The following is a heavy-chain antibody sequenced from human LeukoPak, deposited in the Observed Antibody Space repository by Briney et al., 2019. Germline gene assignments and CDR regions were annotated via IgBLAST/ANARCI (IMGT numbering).Heavy chain of an antibody. CDR1: GFTFSMYG. CDR2: IANDGKTT. CDR3: TKEGLPSGSSWSAWFDP. J-gene: IGHJ5*02. D-gene: IGHD3-10*01. V-gene: IGHV3-30*18. Sequence: GGSLRLSCAASGFTFSMYGTHWVRQAPGKGLEWVAVIANDGKTTYYAGSVKGRFTISRDNSKNTLYLQMNSLRAEDTAVYYCTKEGLPSGSSWSAWFDPWGQGTLVTVSS.